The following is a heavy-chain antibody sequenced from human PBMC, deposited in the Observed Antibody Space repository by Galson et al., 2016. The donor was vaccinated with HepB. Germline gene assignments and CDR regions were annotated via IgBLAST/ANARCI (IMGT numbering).Heavy chain of an antibody. D-gene: IGHD6-19*01. Sequence: SLRLSCAASGFVFSNYAMYWVRQAPGKGLEYVSAISSSGDSTYYADAVKGRFTISRDKSRNTLFLQMSSLRVEDTAVYYCAKEFGHSSGWYDAFDIWGQGTRVTVS. CDR1: GFVFSNYA. CDR3: AKEFGHSSGWYDAFDI. J-gene: IGHJ3*02. CDR2: ISSSGDST. V-gene: IGHV3-64D*06.